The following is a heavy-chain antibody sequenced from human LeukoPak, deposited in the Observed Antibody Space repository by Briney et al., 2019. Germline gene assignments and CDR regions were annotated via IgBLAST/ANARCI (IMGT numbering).Heavy chain of an antibody. CDR2: ISSSRDST. D-gene: IGHD4-11*01. CDR1: GLTFSSYA. CDR3: AKMRRAFSNNYDSLDS. J-gene: IGHJ5*01. Sequence: GGPLRLSCAASGLTFSSYAMNWVRQAPGKGLEWVSLISSSRDSTYYADSVKGRFTISRDNSKSIVYLDMSSLRAEDTAFYFCAKMRRAFSNNYDSLDSWGRGTLVIVSS. V-gene: IGHV3-23*01.